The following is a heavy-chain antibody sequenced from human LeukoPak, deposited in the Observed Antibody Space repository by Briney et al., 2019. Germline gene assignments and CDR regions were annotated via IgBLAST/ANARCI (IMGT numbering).Heavy chain of an antibody. CDR1: GGSISSYY. CDR3: ARDFGYCEYGSSVDI. D-gene: IGHD5-12*01. CDR2: IYTSGST. V-gene: IGHV4-4*07. J-gene: IGHJ3*02. Sequence: SETLSLTCTVSGGSISSYYWSWIRQPAGKGLEWIGRIYTSGSTNYNPSLKSRVTMSVDTSKNQFSLKLSSVTAADTAVYYCARDFGYCEYGSSVDIWGQGTMVTVSS.